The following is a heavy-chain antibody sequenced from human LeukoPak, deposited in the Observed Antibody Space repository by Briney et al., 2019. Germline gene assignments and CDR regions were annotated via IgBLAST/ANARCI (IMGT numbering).Heavy chain of an antibody. Sequence: ASVKVSCKVSGYTLTELSMHWVRQAPGKGLEWMGGFDPEDGETIYAQKFQDRVTMTEDTSTDTAYMELSSLRSEDTAVYYCATLYVGATHYDYWGQGTLVTVSS. CDR2: FDPEDGET. CDR1: GYTLTELS. D-gene: IGHD1-26*01. V-gene: IGHV1-24*01. J-gene: IGHJ4*02. CDR3: ATLYVGATHYDY.